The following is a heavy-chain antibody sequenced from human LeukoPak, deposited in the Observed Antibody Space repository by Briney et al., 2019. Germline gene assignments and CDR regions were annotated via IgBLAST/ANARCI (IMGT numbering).Heavy chain of an antibody. Sequence: GGSLRLSCAASGFTVSSNYMSWVRQAPGKGLEWVSAISNSGGRTYYADSVKGRFTISRDNSKNTLYLQMNSLRAEDTAVYYCADRGIASRPLSDYWGQGTLVTVSS. CDR3: ADRGIASRPLSDY. V-gene: IGHV3-23*01. J-gene: IGHJ4*02. CDR2: ISNSGGRT. D-gene: IGHD6-6*01. CDR1: GFTVSSNY.